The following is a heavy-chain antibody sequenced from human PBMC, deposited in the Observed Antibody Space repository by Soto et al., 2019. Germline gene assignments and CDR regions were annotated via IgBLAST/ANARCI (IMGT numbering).Heavy chain of an antibody. V-gene: IGHV3-21*01. CDR2: ISTTSTYK. CDR3: VRGPRWLQPYYFDS. CDR1: GFAFNNHS. J-gene: IGHJ4*02. Sequence: PGGSLRLSCVVSGFAFNNHSMAWFRQAPGKGLEWVASISTTSTYKYHADSMKGRITVSRDNSQNSLFLQMDRLRVDDTAVYYCVRGPRWLQPYYFDSWGQGTRVTVSS. D-gene: IGHD6-19*01.